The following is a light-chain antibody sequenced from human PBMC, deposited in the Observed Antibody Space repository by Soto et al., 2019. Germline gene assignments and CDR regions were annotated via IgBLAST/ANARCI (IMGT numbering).Light chain of an antibody. J-gene: IGKJ5*01. CDR2: STS. Sequence: DIVMTQSPDPQSVSPGERATLSCRASQSVGSNLAWYQQKPGQAPRLLIHSTSSRATGIPDRFSGSGSGTDFTLTISRLEPEDVAVYYCQQHGTSPITLGQGTRLEIK. CDR3: QQHGTSPIT. CDR1: QSVGSN. V-gene: IGKV3-20*01.